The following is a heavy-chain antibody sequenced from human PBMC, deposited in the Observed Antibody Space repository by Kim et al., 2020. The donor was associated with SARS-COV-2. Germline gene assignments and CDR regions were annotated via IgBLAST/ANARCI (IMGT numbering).Heavy chain of an antibody. CDR1: GFTFSSYA. CDR3: AIDYYDSSGYSYGMDV. D-gene: IGHD3-22*01. J-gene: IGHJ6*01. Sequence: GGSLRLSCAASGFTFSSYAMHWVRQAPGKGLEWVAVISYDGSNKYYADSVKGRFTISRDNSKNTLYLQMNSLRAEVTAVYYCAIDYYDSSGYSYGMDVWG. CDR2: ISYDGSNK. V-gene: IGHV3-30*04.